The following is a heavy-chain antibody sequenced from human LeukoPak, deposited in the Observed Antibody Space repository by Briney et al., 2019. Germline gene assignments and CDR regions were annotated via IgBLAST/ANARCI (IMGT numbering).Heavy chain of an antibody. J-gene: IGHJ6*02. Sequence: PGGSLRLSCAASGFTFSSYSMNWVRQAPGKGLEWVSSISSSSSYIYYADSVKGRFTISRDNAKNSLYLQMNSLRAEDTAVYYCARDFVSYSSGWFSNSGRTDYGMGVWGQGTTVTVSS. CDR3: ARDFVSYSSGWFSNSGRTDYGMGV. D-gene: IGHD6-19*01. CDR1: GFTFSSYS. V-gene: IGHV3-21*01. CDR2: ISSSSSYI.